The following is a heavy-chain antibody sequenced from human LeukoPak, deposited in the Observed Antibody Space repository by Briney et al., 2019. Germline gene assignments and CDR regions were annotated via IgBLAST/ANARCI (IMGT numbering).Heavy chain of an antibody. Sequence: SGPTQIHPSRTLTLTYTFYGFSLPTAGMRVAWIRHPPEKALEWLTLIDWDDDKFCSASLRTRLSISKDTSKKQVVLKMTNMDTVDTATYYCARISRHLAVDYWGPGILVTVSS. V-gene: IGHV2-70*04. CDR3: ARISRHLAVDY. CDR2: IDWDDDK. J-gene: IGHJ4*02. CDR1: GFSLPTAGMR.